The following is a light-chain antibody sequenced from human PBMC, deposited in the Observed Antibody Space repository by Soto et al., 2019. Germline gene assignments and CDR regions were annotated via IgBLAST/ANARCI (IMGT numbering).Light chain of an antibody. V-gene: IGKV1-39*01. CDR1: QSITTY. CDR2: AAS. CDR3: QQTYNIPRT. J-gene: IGKJ1*01. Sequence: DTQMTQSPSSLSASVGDRVTITCRASQSITTYLNWYQQQPGQAPELLINAASSLLSGVPSRFSGSGSGTDFTLTISSLQPEDFAIYYCQQTYNIPRTFGQGTKVDIK.